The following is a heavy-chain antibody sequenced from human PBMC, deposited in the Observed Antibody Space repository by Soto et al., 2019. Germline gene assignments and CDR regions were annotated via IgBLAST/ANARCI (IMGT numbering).Heavy chain of an antibody. CDR1: GLTISGKKY. J-gene: IGHJ3*01. CDR2: LYDVDGS. D-gene: IGHD1-1*01. CDR3: ATWHEREHAFDV. Sequence: DVQLVESGGGLIQPGESLRLSCAAFGLTISGKKYVAWVRQAPGKGLEWVSALYDVDGSFYADSVTGRFTTSSDSSKTTVYRQMNDLRPDDTAVYYCATWHEREHAFDVWGQGPTVTISS. V-gene: IGHV3-53*01.